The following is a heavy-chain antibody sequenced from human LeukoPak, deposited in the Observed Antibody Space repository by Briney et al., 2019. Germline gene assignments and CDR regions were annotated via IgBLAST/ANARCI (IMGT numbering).Heavy chain of an antibody. V-gene: IGHV3-64D*09. Sequence: GGSLRLSCSASGFTFSRYAMHWVRQAPGKGLEYVSGINDNGGRTHYGDSVKGRFSISRDNSKNTLHLRMSTLRAEDTALYYCVKDVGGSYAFDYWGQGILVTVAS. CDR1: GFTFSRYA. CDR3: VKDVGGSYAFDY. J-gene: IGHJ4*02. CDR2: INDNGGRT. D-gene: IGHD1-26*01.